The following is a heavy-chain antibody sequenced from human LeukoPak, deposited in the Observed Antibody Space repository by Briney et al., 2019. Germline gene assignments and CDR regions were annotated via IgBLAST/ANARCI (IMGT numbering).Heavy chain of an antibody. V-gene: IGHV4-59*01. D-gene: IGHD6-6*01. CDR1: GGSIISYY. Sequence: SETLSLTCTVSGGSIISYYWSWIRQPPGKGLEWIGHIYFSGNTNYNPSLKSRVTISVDTSKNQFSLKLSSVTAADTAVYYCARGVLHFDYWGQGTLVTVSS. CDR3: ARGVLHFDY. CDR2: IYFSGNT. J-gene: IGHJ4*02.